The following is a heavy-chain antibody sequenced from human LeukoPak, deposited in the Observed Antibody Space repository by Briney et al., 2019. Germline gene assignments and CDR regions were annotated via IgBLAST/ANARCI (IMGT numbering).Heavy chain of an antibody. V-gene: IGHV1-46*01. CDR1: GYTFTSYY. D-gene: IGHD3-9*01. CDR2: INPSGGST. CDR3: ARDVNYDILTGYPDTYNWFDP. J-gene: IGHJ5*02. Sequence: ASVKVSCKASGYTFTSYYMHWVRQAPGQGLEWMGIINPSGGSTSYAQKFQGRVTMTRDTSTSTVYMELSRLRSDDTAVYYCARDVNYDILTGYPDTYNWFDPWGQGTLVTVSS.